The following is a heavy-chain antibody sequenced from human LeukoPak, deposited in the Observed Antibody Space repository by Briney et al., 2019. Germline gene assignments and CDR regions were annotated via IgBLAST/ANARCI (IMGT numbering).Heavy chain of an antibody. V-gene: IGHV4-59*01. J-gene: IGHJ4*02. Sequence: PSETLSLTCAVSGGSISSYYWNWIRQPPGKGLEWIGYISYSGSTNYNPSLKSRVTISVDTSKNQFSLKLSSVTAADTAVYYCARGPTVTTDYWGQGTLVSVSS. CDR1: GGSISSYY. CDR3: ARGPTVTTDY. CDR2: ISYSGST. D-gene: IGHD4-17*01.